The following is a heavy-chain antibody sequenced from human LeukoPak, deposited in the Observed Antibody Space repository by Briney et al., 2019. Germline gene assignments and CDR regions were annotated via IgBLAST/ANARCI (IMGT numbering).Heavy chain of an antibody. CDR2: IYSGGST. D-gene: IGHD2-21*02. CDR3: ASSNCGGDCYHDY. V-gene: IGHV3-53*04. J-gene: IGHJ4*02. Sequence: GGSLRLSCAASGFTVSSNCMSWVRQAPGKGLEWVSVIYSGGSTYYADSVKGRFTISRHNSKNTLYLQMNSPRAEDTAVYYCASSNCGGDCYHDYWGQGTLVTVSS. CDR1: GFTVSSNC.